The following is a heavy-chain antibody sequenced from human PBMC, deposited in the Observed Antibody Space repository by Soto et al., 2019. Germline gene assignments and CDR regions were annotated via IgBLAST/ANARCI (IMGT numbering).Heavy chain of an antibody. CDR2: IKSKSDGGTT. J-gene: IGHJ3*01. Sequence: GGSLRLSCAVSGLPFSNAWMSWVRQAPGKGLEWLGRIKSKSDGGTTDYAAPVKGRFSISRDDSQNMVYLQMSSLQSDDTALYYCTTEVAQLWLVWGQGTMVTVSS. V-gene: IGHV3-15*01. CDR3: TTEVAQLWLV. D-gene: IGHD5-18*01. CDR1: GLPFSNAW.